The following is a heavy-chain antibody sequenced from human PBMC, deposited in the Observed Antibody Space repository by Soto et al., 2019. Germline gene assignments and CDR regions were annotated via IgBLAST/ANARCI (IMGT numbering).Heavy chain of an antibody. CDR1: GGSISSGGYY. V-gene: IGHV4-31*03. CDR2: IYYSGST. Sequence: SETLSLTCTVSGGSISSGGYYWSWIRQHPGKGLEWIGYIYYSGSTYYNPSLKSRVTISVDTSKNQFSLKLSSVTAADTAVYYCARGLTEAHYSSSWQLPSFFDYWGQGTLVTVSS. J-gene: IGHJ4*02. CDR3: ARGLTEAHYSSSWQLPSFFDY. D-gene: IGHD6-13*01.